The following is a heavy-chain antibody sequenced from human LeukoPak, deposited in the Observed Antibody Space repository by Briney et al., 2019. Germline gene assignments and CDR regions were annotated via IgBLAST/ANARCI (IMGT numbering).Heavy chain of an antibody. CDR1: GFTFSSYG. CDR3: ARDRAGYYYDSSGYLDI. CDR2: IWYDGSNK. J-gene: IGHJ3*02. D-gene: IGHD3-22*01. V-gene: IGHV3-33*01. Sequence: PGGSLRLSCAASGFTFSSYGMHWVRQAPGKGLEWVAVIWYDGSNKYYADSVKGRFTISRDNSKNTLYLQMNSLRAEDTAVYYCARDRAGYYYDSSGYLDIWGQGTMVTVSS.